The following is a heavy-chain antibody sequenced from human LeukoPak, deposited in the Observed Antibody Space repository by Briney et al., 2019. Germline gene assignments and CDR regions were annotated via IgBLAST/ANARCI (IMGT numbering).Heavy chain of an antibody. CDR1: GFTFSRHS. J-gene: IGHJ4*02. V-gene: IGHV3-23*01. CDR2: IGGSDGTT. D-gene: IGHD3-22*01. Sequence: GGSRRLSCVTSGFTFSRHSMSWVRLAPGKGLEWVSAIGGSDGTTYYVDSVRGRFTISRDNSKDTLYLQMNSLRAEDTAVYYCAKRDSSGSYPYYFDSWGQGTLVTVSS. CDR3: AKRDSSGSYPYYFDS.